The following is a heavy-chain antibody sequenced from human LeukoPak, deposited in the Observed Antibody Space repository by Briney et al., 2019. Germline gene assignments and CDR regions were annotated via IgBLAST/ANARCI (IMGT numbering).Heavy chain of an antibody. CDR3: AKALYPWIQLWLLAY. CDR2: IKQDGSVK. J-gene: IGHJ4*02. D-gene: IGHD5-18*01. V-gene: IGHV3-7*01. CDR1: GFSFSNYW. Sequence: GGSLRLSCVASGFSFSNYWMTWVRQIPGKGPEWVASIKQDGSVKYYADSVKGRFTISRDNSKNTLYLQMNSLRAEDTAVYYCAKALYPWIQLWLLAYWGQGTLVTVSS.